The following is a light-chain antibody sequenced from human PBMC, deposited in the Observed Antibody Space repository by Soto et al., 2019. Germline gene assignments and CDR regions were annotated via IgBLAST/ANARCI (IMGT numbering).Light chain of an antibody. V-gene: IGKV1-5*01. Sequence: DIQVTQSPSTLSASVGDRVTITCGASQSIGTWLAWYQQKPGKAPKLLIFDASTLESGVPSRFSGSGSGTDFTLTISSLQPDDFATYYCQQYSDTSGAFGQGTKVHIK. CDR2: DAS. J-gene: IGKJ1*01. CDR1: QSIGTW. CDR3: QQYSDTSGA.